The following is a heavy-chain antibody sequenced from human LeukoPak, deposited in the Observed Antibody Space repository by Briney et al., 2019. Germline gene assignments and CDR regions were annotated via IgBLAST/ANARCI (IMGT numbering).Heavy chain of an antibody. CDR1: GFTFSSYW. V-gene: IGHV3-7*03. Sequence: GGSLRLSCAASGFTFSSYWMSWVRQAPGKGLEWVANIKQDGSEKYYVDSVKGRFTISRDNAKNSLYLQMNSLRAEDTAVYYCARKFGGNRGWNDYWGQGTLVTVSS. CDR3: ARKFGGNRGWNDY. J-gene: IGHJ4*02. CDR2: IKQDGSEK. D-gene: IGHD4-23*01.